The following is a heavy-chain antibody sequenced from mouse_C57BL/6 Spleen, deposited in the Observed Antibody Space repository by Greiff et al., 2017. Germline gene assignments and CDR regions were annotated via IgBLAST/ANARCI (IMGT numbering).Heavy chain of an antibody. V-gene: IGHV2-5*01. J-gene: IGHJ4*01. CDR2: IWRGGST. CDR1: GFSLTSYG. D-gene: IGHD2-5*01. Sequence: VQLVESGPGLVQPSQSLSITCTVSGFSLTSYGVHWVRQSPGKGLEWLGVIWRGGSTDYNAAFMSRLSITKDNSKSQVFFKMNSLQADDTAIYYCAKRRDYSNYDYAMDYWGQGTSVTVSS. CDR3: AKRRDYSNYDYAMDY.